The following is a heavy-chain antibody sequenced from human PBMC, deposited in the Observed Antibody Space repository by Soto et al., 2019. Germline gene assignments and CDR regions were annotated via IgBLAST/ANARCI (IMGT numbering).Heavy chain of an antibody. Sequence: SWGRQTQGQGLEWMGWISAYNGNTNYAQKLQGRVTMTTDTSTSTAYMELRSLSLSSVTAAVTAVYYCATILVGALDFSGQAALVSVSS. D-gene: IGHD3-22*01. J-gene: IGHJ4*02. CDR3: ATILVGALDF. V-gene: IGHV1-18*01. CDR2: ISAYNGNT.